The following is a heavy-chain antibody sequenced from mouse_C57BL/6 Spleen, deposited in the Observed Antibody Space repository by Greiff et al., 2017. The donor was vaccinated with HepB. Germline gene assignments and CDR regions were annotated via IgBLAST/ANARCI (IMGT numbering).Heavy chain of an antibody. V-gene: IGHV1-82*01. CDR1: GYAFSSSW. CDR3: ARGYGSSHFDY. Sequence: VQLQQSGPELVKPGASVKISCKASGYAFSSSWMNWVKQRPGKGLEWIGRIYPGDGDTNYNGKFKGKATLTADKSSSTAYMQLSSLTSEDSAVYVCARGYGSSHFDYWGQGTTLTVSS. J-gene: IGHJ2*01. D-gene: IGHD1-1*01. CDR2: IYPGDGDT.